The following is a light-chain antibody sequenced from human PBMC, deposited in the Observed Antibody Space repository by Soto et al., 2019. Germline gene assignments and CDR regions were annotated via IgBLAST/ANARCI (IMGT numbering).Light chain of an antibody. V-gene: IGKV2-28*01. CDR1: QSLLHSDGYNY. J-gene: IGKJ1*01. Sequence: DIVMTQSPLSLPVTPGEPASISCRSSQSLLHSDGYNYLDWYLQKPGQSPQLLIYLGSNRASGVPDRCSGSVSGTDFTLKISRVEAEDVGVYYCMEALRTWKFGQGTKVEIK. CDR2: LGS. CDR3: MEALRTWK.